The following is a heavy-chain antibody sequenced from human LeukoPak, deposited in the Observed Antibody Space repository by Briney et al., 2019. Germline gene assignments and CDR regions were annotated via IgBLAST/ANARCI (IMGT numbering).Heavy chain of an antibody. CDR2: IKQDGSEK. CDR3: ARDLGIAAAGSFDY. CDR1: GFTLSSYW. V-gene: IGHV3-7*03. D-gene: IGHD6-13*01. J-gene: IGHJ4*02. Sequence: GGSLRLSCAASGFTLSSYWMSWVRQAPGKGLEWVANIKQDGSEKYYVDSVKGRFTISRDNAKNSLYLQMNSLRAEDTAVYYCARDLGIAAAGSFDYWGQGTLVTVSS.